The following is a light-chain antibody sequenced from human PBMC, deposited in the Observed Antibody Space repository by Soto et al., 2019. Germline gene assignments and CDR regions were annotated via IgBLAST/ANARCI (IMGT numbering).Light chain of an antibody. J-gene: IGLJ1*01. CDR3: SSYTISNTLPFV. Sequence: QSVLTQPASVSGSPGQSITISCTGTRRDVGGYNYVSWYQQYPGKSPKLLIYEVTHRPSGVSNRFSGSKSCNTASLTISGLQAEDEADYYCSSYTISNTLPFVFGTGTKLTVL. V-gene: IGLV2-14*01. CDR1: RRDVGGYNY. CDR2: EVT.